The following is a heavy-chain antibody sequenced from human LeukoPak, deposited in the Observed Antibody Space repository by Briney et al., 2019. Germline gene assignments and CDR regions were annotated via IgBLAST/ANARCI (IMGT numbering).Heavy chain of an antibody. CDR2: INPNSGGT. CDR1: GYTFTGYY. J-gene: IGHJ4*02. V-gene: IGHV1-2*02. D-gene: IGHD1-26*01. CDR3: ARLVGATVAIDY. Sequence: ASVKVSCKASGYTFTGYYMHWVRQAPGQGLEWMGWINPNSGGTNYAQKFQGRVTMTRDTSISTAYMELSSLRSEDTAVYYCARLVGATVAIDYWGQGTLVTVSS.